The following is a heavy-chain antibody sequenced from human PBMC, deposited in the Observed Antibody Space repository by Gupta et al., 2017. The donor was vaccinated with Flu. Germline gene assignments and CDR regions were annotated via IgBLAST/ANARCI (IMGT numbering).Heavy chain of an antibody. CDR3: ARDAVVPAAIRMSGYYYGMDV. CDR2: IYSGGST. D-gene: IGHD2-2*02. Sequence: EVQLVESGGGLVQPGGSLRLSCAASGFTVSSNYMSWVRQAPGTGLEWVSVIYSGGSTYYADSVKGRFTISRDNSKNTLYLQMNSLRAEDTAVYYCARDAVVPAAIRMSGYYYGMDVWGQGTTVTVSS. V-gene: IGHV3-66*02. J-gene: IGHJ6*02. CDR1: GFTVSSNY.